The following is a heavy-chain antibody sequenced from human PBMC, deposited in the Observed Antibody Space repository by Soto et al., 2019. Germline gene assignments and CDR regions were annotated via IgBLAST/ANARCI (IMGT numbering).Heavy chain of an antibody. CDR1: GFSLTTSGVG. CDR3: AHRVLRTVFGLVTTTAIYFDF. J-gene: IGHJ4*02. D-gene: IGHD3-3*01. Sequence: QITLNESGPTVVRPTETLTLTCRLSGFSLTTSGVGVGWIRQSPGKAPEWLALIYWDDDKRYSASLKSRLTLTKDTSKNQVVLTVSDLDPTDTATYYCAHRVLRTVFGLVTTTAIYFDFWGQGTPVAVSS. CDR2: IYWDDDK. V-gene: IGHV2-5*02.